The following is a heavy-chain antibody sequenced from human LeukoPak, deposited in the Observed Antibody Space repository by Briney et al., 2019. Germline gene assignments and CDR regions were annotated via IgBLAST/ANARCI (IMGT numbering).Heavy chain of an antibody. J-gene: IGHJ6*02. Sequence: GGSLRLSCAASGFTFSSYDVHWVRQATGKGLEWVSAIGTAGDTYYPGSVKGRFTISRENAKNSLYLQMNSLRAGDTAVYYCARATRTIYSGSYYYYYGMDVWGQGTTVTVSS. D-gene: IGHD1-26*01. V-gene: IGHV3-13*01. CDR3: ARATRTIYSGSYYYYYGMDV. CDR2: IGTAGDT. CDR1: GFTFSSYD.